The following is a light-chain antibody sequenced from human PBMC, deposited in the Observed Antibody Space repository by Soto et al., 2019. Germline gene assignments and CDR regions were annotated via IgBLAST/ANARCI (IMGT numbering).Light chain of an antibody. CDR3: CSYAGSYTWV. Sequence: QSVLTQPRSVSGSPGQSVTISCTGTSSDVGGYNFVSWYQQHPGKAPQLMIYDVNKRPSGVPDRFSGSKSGNAASLTISGLQAEYEADYYCCSYAGSYTWVFGGGTKLTVL. V-gene: IGLV2-11*01. J-gene: IGLJ3*02. CDR1: SSDVGGYNF. CDR2: DVN.